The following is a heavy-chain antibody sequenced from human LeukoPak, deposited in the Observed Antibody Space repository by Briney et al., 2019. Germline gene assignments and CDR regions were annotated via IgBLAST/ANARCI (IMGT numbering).Heavy chain of an antibody. CDR1: GFTFNNYA. CDR2: ISGSGGAT. V-gene: IGHV3-23*01. Sequence: GGSLRLSCAASGFTFNNYAMSWVRQAPGKGLEWVSAISGSGGATYYADSVRGRFTISRDNSKNTLFLHMNSLRVEDTAVYYCAKAPAAATKYYYGMDVWGLGTTVTVSS. D-gene: IGHD6-13*01. CDR3: AKAPAAATKYYYGMDV. J-gene: IGHJ6*02.